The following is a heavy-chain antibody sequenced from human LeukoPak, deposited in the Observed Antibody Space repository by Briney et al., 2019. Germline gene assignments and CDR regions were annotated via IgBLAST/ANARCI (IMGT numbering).Heavy chain of an antibody. CDR2: INHRGST. V-gene: IGHV4-34*01. J-gene: IGHJ6*02. CDR3: ARGRTGTMVRGGTYYYGMDV. Sequence: KPSETLSLTCAVYGGSFSGYYWSWIRQPPGKGLEWIGEINHRGSTNYKPSLKSRVTISVDTSKNQLSLRPTSVTAADTAVYYCARGRTGTMVRGGTYYYGMDVWGQGTTVTVSS. D-gene: IGHD3-10*01. CDR1: GGSFSGYY.